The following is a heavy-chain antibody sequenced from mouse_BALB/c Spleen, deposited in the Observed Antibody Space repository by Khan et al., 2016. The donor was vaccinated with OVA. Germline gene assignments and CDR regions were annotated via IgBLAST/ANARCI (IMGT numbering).Heavy chain of an antibody. V-gene: IGHV9-4*02. D-gene: IGHD2-14*01. CDR2: INTHSGVP. CDR1: GYTFTTAG. J-gene: IGHJ4*01. Sequence: QIQLVQSGPDLKKPGETVRISCKASGYTFTTAGIQWVQKMPGKGLKWIGWINTHSGVPKYAEDFKGRFAFSLDISVNTAYLQITNLTNADTATXFCERGGAAYYRNDGGAMEYWGQGTSVTVSS. CDR3: ERGGAAYYRNDGGAMEY.